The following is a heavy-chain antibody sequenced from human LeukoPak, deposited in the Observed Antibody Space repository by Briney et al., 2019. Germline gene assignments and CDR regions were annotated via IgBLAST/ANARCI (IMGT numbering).Heavy chain of an antibody. J-gene: IGHJ5*02. CDR3: AREGGPLGASNWFDP. Sequence: GGSLRLSCAASGFTFSSYAMHGVRQAPGKGLEWVAVISFDGSNKNYADSVKGRFTISKDNSKNTLYLQMNSLRTEDTAVYYCAREGGPLGASNWFDPWGQGTLVTVSS. CDR1: GFTFSSYA. V-gene: IGHV3-30-3*01. CDR2: ISFDGSNK. D-gene: IGHD1-26*01.